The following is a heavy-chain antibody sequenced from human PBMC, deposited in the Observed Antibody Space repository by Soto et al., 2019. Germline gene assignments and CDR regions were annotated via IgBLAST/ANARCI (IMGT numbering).Heavy chain of an antibody. Sequence: HLQLQESGSGLVKPSQTLSLTCAVSGGYISSGGYSWSWIRQPPGKGLEWIGYIYHSGSTYYNPSLKSRVTIAVDRSKNQFSLKLSSVTAADTAVSYCARSPMYGDYGYYFDYWGQGTLVTVSS. J-gene: IGHJ4*02. CDR2: IYHSGST. CDR3: ARSPMYGDYGYYFDY. D-gene: IGHD4-17*01. CDR1: GGYISSGGYS. V-gene: IGHV4-30-2*01.